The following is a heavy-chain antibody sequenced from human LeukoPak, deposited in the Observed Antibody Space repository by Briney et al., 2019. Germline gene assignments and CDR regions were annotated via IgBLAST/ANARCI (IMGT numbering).Heavy chain of an antibody. Sequence: SETLSLTCTVSGGSISSYYRSWIRQSSGRGLEWIGYIFYSGSTNYNPSLRSRVAMSVDTSKNQFSLNLRSVTAADTAVYYCARHPSAMANFDCWGQGTLVTVSS. V-gene: IGHV4-59*08. CDR3: ARHPSAMANFDC. D-gene: IGHD2-2*01. J-gene: IGHJ4*02. CDR1: GGSISSYY. CDR2: IFYSGST.